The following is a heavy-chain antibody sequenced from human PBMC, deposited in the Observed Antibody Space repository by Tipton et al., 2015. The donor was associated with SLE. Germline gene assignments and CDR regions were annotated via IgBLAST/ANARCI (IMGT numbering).Heavy chain of an antibody. D-gene: IGHD3-10*01. CDR1: GGSISTSGYY. Sequence: LRLSCTVSGGSISTSGYYWSWIRQHPGKGLEWIGYIYYSGSTYYIPSLRSRVTMSVDTSKNQFSLKLTSVTAADTAIYYYARCLGEIDYWGQGTLVTVSS. CDR2: IYYSGST. J-gene: IGHJ4*02. CDR3: ARCLGEIDY. V-gene: IGHV4-31*03.